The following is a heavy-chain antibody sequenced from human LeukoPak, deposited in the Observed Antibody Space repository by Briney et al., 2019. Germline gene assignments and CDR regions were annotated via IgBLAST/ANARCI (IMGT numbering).Heavy chain of an antibody. D-gene: IGHD6-13*01. J-gene: IGHJ4*02. Sequence: QVQLQESVPGLVKPSQTLSLTCTASGCSISSGSYYWSWIRQPSGKGLEWIGRIYTTGSTNYNPSLKSRVTISVDTSKNQFSLKLSTVTAADTAVYYCARGTGIAEYWGRGTLVTVSS. V-gene: IGHV4-61*02. CDR2: IYTTGST. CDR3: ARGTGIAEY. CDR1: GCSISSGSYY.